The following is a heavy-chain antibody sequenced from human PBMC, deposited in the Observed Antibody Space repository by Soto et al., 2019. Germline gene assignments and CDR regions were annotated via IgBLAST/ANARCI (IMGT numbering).Heavy chain of an antibody. V-gene: IGHV3-66*01. D-gene: IGHD2-15*01. CDR2: IYSGGST. CDR1: GFTVSSNY. CDR3: ARDSCSGGGCTTMAPFY. J-gene: IGHJ4*02. Sequence: GGSLRLSCAASGFTVSSNYMSWVRQAPGKGLEWVSVIYSGGSTYYADSVKGRFTISRDNSKNTLYLQMNSLRAEDTAVYYCARDSCSGGGCTTMAPFYWGQGTLVTVSS.